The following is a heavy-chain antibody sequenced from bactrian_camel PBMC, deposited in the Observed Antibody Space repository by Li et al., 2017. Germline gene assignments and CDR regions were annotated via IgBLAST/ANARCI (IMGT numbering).Heavy chain of an antibody. CDR2: FIYTFGRTT. V-gene: IGHV3S53*01. J-gene: IGHJ4*01. D-gene: IGHD6*01. CDR1: GNTYNLNC. Sequence: HVQLVESGGGPVPPGGSVRLSCAASGNTYNLNCLGWFRQAPGMEREQVAVFIYTFGRTTRYADSVKGRFTISQDDAKNTVYLQMNNLKPEDTAMYYCAADVGSMSGNCQPNYRGQGTQVTVS. CDR3: AADVGSMSGNCQPNY.